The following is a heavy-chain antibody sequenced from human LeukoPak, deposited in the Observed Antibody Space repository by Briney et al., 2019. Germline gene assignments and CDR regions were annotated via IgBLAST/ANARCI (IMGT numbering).Heavy chain of an antibody. CDR1: GFTFSSYG. J-gene: IGHJ4*02. V-gene: IGHV3-30*02. D-gene: IGHD3-3*01. Sequence: GGSLRLSCAASGFTFSSYGMHWVRQAPGKGLEWVAFIRYDGSNKYYADSVKGRFTISRDNSKNTLYLQMNSLRAEDTAIFYCARDYDFVIDYWGQGTLITVSS. CDR3: ARDYDFVIDY. CDR2: IRYDGSNK.